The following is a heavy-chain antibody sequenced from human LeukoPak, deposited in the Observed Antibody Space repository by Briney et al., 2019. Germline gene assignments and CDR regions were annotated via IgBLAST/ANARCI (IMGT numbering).Heavy chain of an antibody. D-gene: IGHD2-15*01. CDR3: ARLVGYKGFDY. J-gene: IGHJ4*02. CDR2: IIFVLDTAEHAQRLQGTT. V-gene: IGHV1-69*10. CDR1: GGTFKNFA. Sequence: ASVKVSCKASGGTFKNFAITWVRQAPGQGLEWMGGIIFVLDTAEHAQRLQGTTKFAQKFQDRMRITADKSTTTAYMELSRLRSEDTAIYYCARLVGYKGFDYWGQGTLVTVSS.